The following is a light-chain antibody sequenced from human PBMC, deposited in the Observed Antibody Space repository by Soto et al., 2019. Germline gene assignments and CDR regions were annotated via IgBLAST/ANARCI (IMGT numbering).Light chain of an antibody. Sequence: QPVLTQSPSASASLGASVKLTCTLSSGHSTYDIAWHQHQPQKGPRYLMKVTSDGSHNKGDGIPDRFSGSSSGAERYLTISSLQSEDEAEYYRQNWGHGLPVFGGGT. V-gene: IGLV4-69*01. CDR1: SGHSTYD. CDR2: VTSDGSH. J-gene: IGLJ3*02. CDR3: QNWGHGLPV.